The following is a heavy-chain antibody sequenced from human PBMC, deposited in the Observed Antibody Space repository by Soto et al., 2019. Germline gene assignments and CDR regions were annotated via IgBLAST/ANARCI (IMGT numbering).Heavy chain of an antibody. CDR3: AGPGGVVMAAAGTCAFDI. D-gene: IGHD6-13*01. Sequence: GGSLRLSCAASGFTFSSYWMSWVRQAPGKGLEWVANIKQDGSEKYYVDSVKGRFTISRDNAKNSLYLQMNSLRAEDTAVDYCAGPGGVVMAAAGTCAFDIWGQGTMVTVSS. J-gene: IGHJ3*02. V-gene: IGHV3-7*03. CDR2: IKQDGSEK. CDR1: GFTFSSYW.